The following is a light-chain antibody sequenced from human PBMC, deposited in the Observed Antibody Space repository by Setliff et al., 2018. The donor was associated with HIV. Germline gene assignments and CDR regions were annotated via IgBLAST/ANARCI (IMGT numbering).Light chain of an antibody. J-gene: IGKJ1*01. V-gene: IGKV1-5*03. CDR2: KAS. Sequence: DIQMTQSPSTLSASVGDRVTITCRASQSISSWLAWYQQKPGKAPKLLIYKASSLESGVPSRFSGSGSGTEFTLTISSLQPNDSATYCCQQYNSHPKTFGQGTKV. CDR1: QSISSW. CDR3: QQYNSHPKT.